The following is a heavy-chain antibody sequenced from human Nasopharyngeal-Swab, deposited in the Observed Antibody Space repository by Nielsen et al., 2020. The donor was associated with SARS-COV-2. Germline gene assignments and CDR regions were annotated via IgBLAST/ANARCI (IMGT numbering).Heavy chain of an antibody. Sequence: GASLKISCAASGFTFSDYCMSWIRQAPGKGLEWVSYISSSGSTIYYADSVKGRFTISRDNAKNSLYLQMNSLRAEDTAVYYCASSQAYNWNDSDAFDIWGQGTMVTVSS. CDR3: ASSQAYNWNDSDAFDI. CDR2: ISSSGSTI. J-gene: IGHJ3*02. D-gene: IGHD1-1*01. V-gene: IGHV3-11*04. CDR1: GFTFSDYC.